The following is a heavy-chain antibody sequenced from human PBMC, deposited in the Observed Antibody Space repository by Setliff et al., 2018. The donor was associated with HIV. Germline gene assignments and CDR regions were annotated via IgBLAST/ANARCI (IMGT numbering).Heavy chain of an antibody. CDR1: GGSISSDTYY. CDR3: ARGERSYGGNFFDY. CDR2: IYPSGST. V-gene: IGHV4-61*09. J-gene: IGHJ4*02. Sequence: SETLSLTCTVSGGSISSDTYYWSWIRQPAGKGLERIGHIYPSGSTNYNPSLKSRVTISVDTSKNQSSLKLSSVTAADTAVYYCARGERSYGGNFFDYWGQGTLVT. D-gene: IGHD4-17*01.